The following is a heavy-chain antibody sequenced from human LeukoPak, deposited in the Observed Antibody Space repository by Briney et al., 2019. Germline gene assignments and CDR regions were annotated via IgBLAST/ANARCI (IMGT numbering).Heavy chain of an antibody. V-gene: IGHV1-46*01. Sequence: ASVKVSCKASGYTFTNYYLHWVRQAPGQGLEWMGIIHPSGGSTAYAQKFQGRVTMTRDTSTSTVYMELSSLRSKDTAVYYCARDSTTSSLADPWGQGTLVTVSS. CDR2: IHPSGGST. CDR3: ARDSTTSSLADP. D-gene: IGHD2-2*01. J-gene: IGHJ5*02. CDR1: GYTFTNYY.